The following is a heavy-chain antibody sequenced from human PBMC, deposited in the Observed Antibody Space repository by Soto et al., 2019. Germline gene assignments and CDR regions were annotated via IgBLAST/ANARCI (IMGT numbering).Heavy chain of an antibody. CDR3: ARDGGSHGPSYFDS. D-gene: IGHD3-16*01. J-gene: IGHJ4*02. CDR2: IWYDGSNK. CDR1: GSTFSNYG. Sequence: VQLVESGGGVVHPGRSLRLSCAASGSTFSNYGMHWVRQAPGKGPEWVAVIWYDGSNKYYGESVKGRFSISRDNSKNTLYLDINSLRTEDTAVYYCARDGGSHGPSYFDSWGQGSLVIVSS. V-gene: IGHV3-33*01.